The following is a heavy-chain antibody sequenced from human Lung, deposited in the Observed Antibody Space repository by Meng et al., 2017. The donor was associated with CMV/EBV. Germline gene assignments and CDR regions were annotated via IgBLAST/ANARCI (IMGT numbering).Heavy chain of an antibody. Sequence: SXAASGFTFSSYGMHWVRQAPGKGLEWVAFIRYDGSNKYYADSVKGRFTISRDNSKNTLYLQMNSLRAEDTAVYYCAKDFTQLAVAGIPYYFDYWGQGALVXVSS. V-gene: IGHV3-30*02. CDR2: IRYDGSNK. J-gene: IGHJ4*02. CDR3: AKDFTQLAVAGIPYYFDY. CDR1: GFTFSSYG. D-gene: IGHD6-19*01.